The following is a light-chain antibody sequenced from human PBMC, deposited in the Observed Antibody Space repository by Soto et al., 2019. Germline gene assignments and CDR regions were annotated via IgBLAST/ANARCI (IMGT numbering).Light chain of an antibody. J-gene: IGLJ2*01. Sequence: SYELTQPPSVSVSPGQTASITCSGDKLGDKYACWYQQKPGQSPVLVIYQDSKRPSGIPERFSGSNSGNTATLTISGTQAMDEADYYCQAWVSSVVFGGGTKLTVL. CDR1: KLGDKY. V-gene: IGLV3-1*01. CDR2: QDS. CDR3: QAWVSSVV.